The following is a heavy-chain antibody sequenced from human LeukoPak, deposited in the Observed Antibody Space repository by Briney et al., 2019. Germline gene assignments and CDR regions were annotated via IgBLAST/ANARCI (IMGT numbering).Heavy chain of an antibody. D-gene: IGHD2-2*02. CDR2: PSGSGAYT. V-gene: IGHV3-23*01. J-gene: IGHJ4*02. CDR3: AKNMAQRFGSCSGSSCYSFDY. Sequence: PGGSLRLSCAASGFTFSTYEMNWVRQAPGKGLEWVSAPSGSGAYTYYADSVKGRFTISRENSKNTLYLQMNSLRAEDTAVYYCAKNMAQRFGSCSGSSCYSFDYWGQGTLVTVSS. CDR1: GFTFSTYE.